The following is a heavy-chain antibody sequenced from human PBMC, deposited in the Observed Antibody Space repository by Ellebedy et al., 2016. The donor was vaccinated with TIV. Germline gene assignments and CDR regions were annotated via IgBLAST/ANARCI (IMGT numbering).Heavy chain of an antibody. J-gene: IGHJ4*02. CDR3: VRRGDYHTASWQIEY. Sequence: SGPTLVKPTQTLTLTCSFSGMSLSASGVGVGWIRQPPGKALEWLALIYWDDDKSYSPSLRSRLTITKDTSKNQVVLEMTNMEPVDTATYYCVRRGDYHTASWQIEYWGQGTLVTVSS. CDR1: GMSLSASGVG. V-gene: IGHV2-5*02. D-gene: IGHD4-17*01. CDR2: IYWDDDK.